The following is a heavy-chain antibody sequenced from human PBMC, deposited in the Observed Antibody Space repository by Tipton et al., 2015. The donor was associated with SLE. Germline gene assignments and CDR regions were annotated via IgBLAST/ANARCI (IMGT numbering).Heavy chain of an antibody. Sequence: TLSLTCTVSGGSIRSGDYYWSWIRQHPGKGLEWIGYIHDSGATFYNPSLRSRSAISVDTSQNQFSLRLTSATAADTAIYYCVRDGRFGIMLMVTWGQGTLVTVSS. CDR1: GGSIRSGDYY. D-gene: IGHD3-16*01. CDR2: IHDSGAT. V-gene: IGHV4-31*03. J-gene: IGHJ5*02. CDR3: VRDGRFGIMLMVT.